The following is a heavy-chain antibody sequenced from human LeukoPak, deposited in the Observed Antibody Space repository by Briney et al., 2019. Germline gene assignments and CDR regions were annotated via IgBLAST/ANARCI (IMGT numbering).Heavy chain of an antibody. CDR1: GYSISSGYY. CDR3: AGVLRFLEWLPAFDY. D-gene: IGHD3-3*01. J-gene: IGHJ4*02. Sequence: SETLSLTCAVSGYSISSGYYWGWIRQPPGKGLERIGSIYHSGSTYYNPSLKSRVTISVDTSKNQFSLKLSSVTAADTAVYYCAGVLRFLEWLPAFDYWGQGTLVTVSS. V-gene: IGHV4-38-2*01. CDR2: IYHSGST.